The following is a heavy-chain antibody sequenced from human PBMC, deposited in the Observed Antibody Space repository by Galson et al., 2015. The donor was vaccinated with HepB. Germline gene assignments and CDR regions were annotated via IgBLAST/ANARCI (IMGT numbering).Heavy chain of an antibody. CDR3: VKAPGSAPFRNWFDP. CDR1: GFTFRSYA. Sequence: SLRLSCAASGFTFRSYAMHWVRQAPGKGLEYVSAISSNGGSTYYADSVKGRFTISRDNSKNTLYLQMSSLRAEDTAVYYCVKAPGSAPFRNWFDPWGQGTLVTVSS. V-gene: IGHV3-64D*06. J-gene: IGHJ5*02. CDR2: ISSNGGST.